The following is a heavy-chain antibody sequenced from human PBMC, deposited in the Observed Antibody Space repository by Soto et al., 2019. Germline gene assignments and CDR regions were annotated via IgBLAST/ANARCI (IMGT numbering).Heavy chain of an antibody. V-gene: IGHV1-69*13. J-gene: IGHJ4*02. D-gene: IGHD3-22*01. CDR3: ARSNYYDSSGYWFDY. CDR2: IIPIFGTA. Sequence: SVKVSCKASGGTFSSYAISWVRQAPGQGLEWMGGIIPIFGTANYAQKFQGRVTITADESTSTAYMELSSLRSEDTAVYYSARSNYYDSSGYWFDYWGQGTLVTVSS. CDR1: GGTFSSYA.